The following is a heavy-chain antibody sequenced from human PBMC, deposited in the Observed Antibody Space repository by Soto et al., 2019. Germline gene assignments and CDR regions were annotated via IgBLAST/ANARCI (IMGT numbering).Heavy chain of an antibody. CDR1: GYKFTSSW. V-gene: IGHV5-51*01. CDR3: ARKGKSGYFNWFDP. Sequence: PGESLKISCRTSGYKFTSSWIAWVRQKPGKGLEWMGIIFPSDSDTRYSPSFQGQVTISADRSTSTVFLQWASLKASDTAVYFCARKGKSGYFNWFDPWGQGTLVTVSS. J-gene: IGHJ5*02. D-gene: IGHD5-12*01. CDR2: IFPSDSDT.